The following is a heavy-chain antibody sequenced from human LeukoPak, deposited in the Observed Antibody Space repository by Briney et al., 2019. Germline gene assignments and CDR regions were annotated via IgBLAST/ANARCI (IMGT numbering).Heavy chain of an antibody. CDR3: ARDYGYCSGGSCSTPIWFDP. CDR1: GGTFSSYA. CDR2: IIPILGIA. J-gene: IGHJ5*02. V-gene: IGHV1-69*10. D-gene: IGHD2-15*01. Sequence: SVKVSCKASGGTFSSYAISWVRQAPGQGLEWMGGIIPILGIANYAQKFQGRVTITADKSTSTAYMELSSLRSEDTAVYYCARDYGYCSGGSCSTPIWFDPWGQGTLVTVSS.